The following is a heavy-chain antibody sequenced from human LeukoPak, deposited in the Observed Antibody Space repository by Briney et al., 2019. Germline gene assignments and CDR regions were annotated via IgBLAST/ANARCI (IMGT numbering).Heavy chain of an antibody. Sequence: PRRSLRLACAVAGFSFSNYAIHWVRQAPGKGVEWVAVISYDGSNKYYADSVKGSFNISSDNSKKTLYLQMNSVRGEDTAVYYCARDSYGFDYWGQGTLVTVSS. D-gene: IGHD5-18*01. V-gene: IGHV3-30-3*01. J-gene: IGHJ4*02. CDR3: ARDSYGFDY. CDR1: GFSFSNYA. CDR2: ISYDGSNK.